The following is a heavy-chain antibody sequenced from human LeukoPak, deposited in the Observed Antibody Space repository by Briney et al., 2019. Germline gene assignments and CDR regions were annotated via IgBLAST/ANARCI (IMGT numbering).Heavy chain of an antibody. J-gene: IGHJ5*02. CDR1: GYTFTSYY. CDR2: INPSDGST. Sequence: ASVKVSCKASGYTFTSYYMHWVRQAPGQGLEWMGIINPSDGSTSYAQKFQGRVTMTRDTSTSTVYMELSSLRSEDTAVYYCVRVYHDGSFESGNWFDPWGQGTLVTVSS. D-gene: IGHD3-22*01. CDR3: VRVYHDGSFESGNWFDP. V-gene: IGHV1-46*01.